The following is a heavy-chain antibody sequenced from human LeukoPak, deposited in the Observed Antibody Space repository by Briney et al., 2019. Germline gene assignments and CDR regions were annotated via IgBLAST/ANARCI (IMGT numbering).Heavy chain of an antibody. D-gene: IGHD6-19*01. Sequence: PGGSLRLSCAASGFTFSKFGMHWVRQAPGKGLEWVAFIRYDGDNKHYADSVKGRFTISRDNSMDTLYLQMNSLRAEDTAMYYCAKGIAVAFAYYFDYWGQGTLVTVSS. J-gene: IGHJ4*02. CDR1: GFTFSKFG. CDR3: AKGIAVAFAYYFDY. CDR2: IRYDGDNK. V-gene: IGHV3-30*02.